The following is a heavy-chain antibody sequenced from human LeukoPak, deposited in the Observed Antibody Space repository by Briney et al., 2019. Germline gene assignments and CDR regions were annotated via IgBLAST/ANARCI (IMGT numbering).Heavy chain of an antibody. CDR2: ISAYNGNT. D-gene: IGHD5/OR15-5a*01. J-gene: IGHJ4*02. Sequence: ASVKVSCKASGYTFTSYGIIRVRQAPGQGLEWVGWISAYNGNTNYAQNLQGRVTMTTDTSTSTAYMELRSLRSDDTAVYYCARDWVSTPQLDYWGQGTLVTVSS. CDR1: GYTFTSYG. CDR3: ARDWVSTPQLDY. V-gene: IGHV1-18*01.